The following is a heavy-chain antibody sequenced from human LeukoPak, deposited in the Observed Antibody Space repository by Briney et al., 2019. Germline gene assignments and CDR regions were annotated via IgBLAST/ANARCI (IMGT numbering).Heavy chain of an antibody. Sequence: GGSLRLSCAASGFPFSDCNMNWVRQAPGKGLEWVSYISSGSSTIYYADSVKGRFTISRDNAKNSLYLQMNSLRAEDTAVYYCARAATGYNYGYYYWGQGTLVTVSS. V-gene: IGHV3-48*04. CDR2: ISSGSSTI. CDR3: ARAATGYNYGYYY. D-gene: IGHD5-18*01. J-gene: IGHJ4*02. CDR1: GFPFSDCN.